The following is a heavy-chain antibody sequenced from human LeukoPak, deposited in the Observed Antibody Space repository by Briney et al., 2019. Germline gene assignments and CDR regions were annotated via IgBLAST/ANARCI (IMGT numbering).Heavy chain of an antibody. CDR1: GYTFTTYA. CDR2: ISTYNGNT. D-gene: IGHD6-13*01. CDR3: ARVGAAAGPDAFDI. Sequence: VASVKVSCKASGYTFTTYAISWVRQAPGQGLEWMGWISTYNGNTNFAQKLQGRVTMTTDTSTSTAYMELRSLRSEDTAVYYCARVGAAAGPDAFDIWGQGTMVTVSS. J-gene: IGHJ3*02. V-gene: IGHV1-18*01.